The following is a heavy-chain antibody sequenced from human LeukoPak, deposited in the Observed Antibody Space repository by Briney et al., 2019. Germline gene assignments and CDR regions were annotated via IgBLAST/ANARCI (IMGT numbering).Heavy chain of an antibody. J-gene: IGHJ4*02. D-gene: IGHD3-10*02. CDR3: ARRPVRGAFDY. CDR1: GFTFSSYS. Sequence: GGSLRLSCAASGFTFSSYSMNWVRQAPGKGLEWVSYISSSSSTIYYADSVKGRFTISRDNAKNSLYLQMNSLRAEDTAVYYCARRPVRGAFDYWGQGTLVTVSS. CDR2: ISSSSSTI. V-gene: IGHV3-48*01.